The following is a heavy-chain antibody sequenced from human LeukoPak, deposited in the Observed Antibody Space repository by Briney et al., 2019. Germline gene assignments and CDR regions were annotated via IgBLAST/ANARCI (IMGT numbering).Heavy chain of an antibody. CDR1: GGSISSGGYY. CDR3: ARDKGCSSTSCYP. D-gene: IGHD2-2*01. V-gene: IGHV4-30-2*01. Sequence: SETLSLTCTVSGGSISSGGYYWSWIRQPPGKGLEWIGYIYHSGSTYYNPSLKSRVTISVDRSKNQFSLKLSSVTAADTAVYYCARDKGCSSTSCYPWGQGTLVTVSS. J-gene: IGHJ5*02. CDR2: IYHSGST.